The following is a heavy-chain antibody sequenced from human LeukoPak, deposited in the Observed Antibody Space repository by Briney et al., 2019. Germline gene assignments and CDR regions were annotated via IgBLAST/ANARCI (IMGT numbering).Heavy chain of an antibody. D-gene: IGHD2-21*02. Sequence: GGSLRLSCAASGFTFSDYYMTWIRQAPGKGLEWVSCISSSGSTIFYADSVKGRFTISRDNAKSSLFLQMNSLRAEDTAVYYCARVNRVTAIQELNYWGQGTLVTVSS. CDR2: ISSSGSTI. V-gene: IGHV3-11*01. CDR3: ARVNRVTAIQELNY. CDR1: GFTFSDYY. J-gene: IGHJ4*02.